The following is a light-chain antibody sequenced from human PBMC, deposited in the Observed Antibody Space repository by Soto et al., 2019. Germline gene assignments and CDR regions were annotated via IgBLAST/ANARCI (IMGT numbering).Light chain of an antibody. Sequence: QSVLTQPASVSGSPGQSITVSCTGTSNDVGAYKYVSWYQQYPGKAPKLMIYDVSIRPSGVSSRFSGSKSGNTTSLTISGLQAEDEADYYCSSYTTSNTLIFGGGTKLTVL. CDR3: SSYTTSNTLI. CDR2: DVS. CDR1: SNDVGAYKY. V-gene: IGLV2-14*01. J-gene: IGLJ2*01.